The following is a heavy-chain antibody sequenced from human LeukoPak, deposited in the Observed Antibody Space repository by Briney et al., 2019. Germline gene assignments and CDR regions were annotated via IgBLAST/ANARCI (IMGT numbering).Heavy chain of an antibody. CDR2: ISGSGGST. Sequence: GGPLRLSCAASGFTFSSYAMTWVRQAPGKGLEWVSGISGSGGSTYYADSVKGRFAISRDNSKNTLYLQMNSLRAEDTAVYYCAKYPRGDSSGYAEYLQHWGQGALVTVSS. V-gene: IGHV3-23*01. J-gene: IGHJ1*01. CDR1: GFTFSSYA. CDR3: AKYPRGDSSGYAEYLQH. D-gene: IGHD6-19*01.